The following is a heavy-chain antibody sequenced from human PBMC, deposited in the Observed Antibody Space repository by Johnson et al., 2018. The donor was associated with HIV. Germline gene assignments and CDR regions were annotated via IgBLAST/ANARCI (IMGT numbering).Heavy chain of an antibody. V-gene: IGHV3-30*02. D-gene: IGHD3-10*01. Sequence: QVQLVESGGGVVQPGMSLRLSCVASGFTFSSYGMHWVRQTPGKGLEWVAFTRFDGSKKYYAESVKGRFTISRDNSKTTLYLQMNSLASEDTAVYYCARGALLWFRADDAFDIWGQGTMVTVSS. CDR2: TRFDGSKK. CDR3: ARGALLWFRADDAFDI. CDR1: GFTFSSYG. J-gene: IGHJ3*02.